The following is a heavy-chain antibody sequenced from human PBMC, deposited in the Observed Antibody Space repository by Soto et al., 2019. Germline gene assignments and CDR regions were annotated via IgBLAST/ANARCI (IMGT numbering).Heavy chain of an antibody. CDR3: AKVYRCYNDFWSGRDGEQILYFDY. J-gene: IGHJ4*02. D-gene: IGHD3-3*01. CDR2: ISGSGGST. CDR1: GFPFSSYP. V-gene: IGHV3-23*01. Sequence: GGSLRLSCAASGFPFSSYPMSWVRQAPGKGLEWVSAISGSGGSTYYADSVKGRFTISRDNSKNTLYLQLNSLRAEDTAEYYCAKVYRCYNDFWSGRDGEQILYFDYWGQGTLVTV.